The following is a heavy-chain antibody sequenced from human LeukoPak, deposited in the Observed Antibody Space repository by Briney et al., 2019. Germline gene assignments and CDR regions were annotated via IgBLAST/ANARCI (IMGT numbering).Heavy chain of an antibody. Sequence: GGSLRLSCAASGFTFSSYGMSWVRQAPGKGLEWVSAISGSGGSTYYADSVEGRFTISRDNSKNTLYLQMNSLRAEDTAVYYSARNQMYYDFWSGYYYYCCMDVWGQGTTVTVSS. D-gene: IGHD3-3*01. CDR3: ARNQMYYDFWSGYYYYCCMDV. V-gene: IGHV3-23*01. CDR1: GFTFSSYG. CDR2: ISGSGGST. J-gene: IGHJ6*02.